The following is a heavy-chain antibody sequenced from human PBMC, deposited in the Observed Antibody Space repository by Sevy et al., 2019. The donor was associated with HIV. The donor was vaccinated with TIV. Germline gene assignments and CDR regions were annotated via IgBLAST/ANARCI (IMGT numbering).Heavy chain of an antibody. CDR3: VRADPAQHFDS. CDR2: IEPSGGNA. V-gene: IGHV1-46*01. Sequence: ASVKVSCKASGDTLTNNYMHWVRQAPGQGLEWMGIIEPSGGNASYAQKFQGRVTMTRDTSTSTLYMDLSSLRSEDTAVYYCVRADPAQHFDSWGQGTLVTVSS. J-gene: IGHJ4*02. CDR1: GDTLTNNY.